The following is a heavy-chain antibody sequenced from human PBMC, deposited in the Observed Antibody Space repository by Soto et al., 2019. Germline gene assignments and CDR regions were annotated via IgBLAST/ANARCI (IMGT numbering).Heavy chain of an antibody. Sequence: GSLRLSCAAPGFTFNTYAMTWVRQAPGKGLEWVSLISESGDGTYYADSVKGRFTISRDNSQRTLNLQMNSLRAEDTAVYYCAKNGDFWSWGMDVWGQGTTVTVSS. CDR3: AKNGDFWSWGMDV. D-gene: IGHD3-3*01. CDR1: GFTFNTYA. V-gene: IGHV3-23*01. J-gene: IGHJ6*02. CDR2: ISESGDGT.